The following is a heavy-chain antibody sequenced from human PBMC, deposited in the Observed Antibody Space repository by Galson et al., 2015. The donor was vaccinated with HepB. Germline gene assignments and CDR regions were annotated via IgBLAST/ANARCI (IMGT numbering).Heavy chain of an antibody. CDR2: IYYSGST. CDR3: ARSPGWRVGGNFDY. Sequence: TLSLTCTVSGGSISSYYWSWIRQPPGKGLEWIGYIYYSGSTNYNPSLKSRVTISVDTSKNQFSLKLSSVTAADTAVYYCARSPGWRVGGNFDYWGQGTLVTVSS. D-gene: IGHD3-16*01. CDR1: GGSISSYY. V-gene: IGHV4-59*01. J-gene: IGHJ4*02.